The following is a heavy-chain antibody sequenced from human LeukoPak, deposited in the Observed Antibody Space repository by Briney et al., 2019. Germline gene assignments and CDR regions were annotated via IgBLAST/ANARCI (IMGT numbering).Heavy chain of an antibody. V-gene: IGHV3-30-3*01. CDR1: GSTFSSYA. J-gene: IGHJ4*02. Sequence: GGSLRLSCAASGSTFSSYAMHWVRQAPGKGLEWVAVVSYDGSSKYYPDSVKGLFTISRDNSKNTLYLQMNSLRAEDTAVYYCARGRSTYYLDYWGQGTLVTVSS. CDR2: VSYDGSSK. CDR3: ARGRSTYYLDY. D-gene: IGHD1-1*01.